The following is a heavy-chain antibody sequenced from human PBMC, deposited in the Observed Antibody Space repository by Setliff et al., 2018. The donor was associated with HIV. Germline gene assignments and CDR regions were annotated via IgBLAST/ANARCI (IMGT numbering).Heavy chain of an antibody. V-gene: IGHV1-69*10. D-gene: IGHD2-15*01. Sequence: SVKVSCKASGGTFSSYAISWVRQAPGQGLEWMGGIIPILGIANYAQKFQGRVTITADESTSTAYMELSSLRSEDTAVYYCASVGCSGGSCYWFDPWGQGTLVTVS. CDR3: ASVGCSGGSCYWFDP. CDR2: IIPILGIA. CDR1: GGTFSSYA. J-gene: IGHJ5*02.